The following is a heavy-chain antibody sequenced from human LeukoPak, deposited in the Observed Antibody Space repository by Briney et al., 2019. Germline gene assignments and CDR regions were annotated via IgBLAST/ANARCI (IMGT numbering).Heavy chain of an antibody. V-gene: IGHV3-48*04. D-gene: IGHD4-23*01. CDR3: AKGADYGGNSRFDY. J-gene: IGHJ4*02. CDR1: GFTFSSYS. Sequence: GGSLRLSCAASGFTFSSYSMNWVRQAPGKGLEWVSYISSSSSTIYYADSVKGRFTISRDNAKNSLYLQMNSLRAEDMALYYCAKGADYGGNSRFDYWGQGTLVTVSS. CDR2: ISSSSSTI.